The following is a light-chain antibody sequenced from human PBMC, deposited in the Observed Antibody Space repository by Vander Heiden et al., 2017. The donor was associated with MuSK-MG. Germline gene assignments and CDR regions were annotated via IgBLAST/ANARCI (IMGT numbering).Light chain of an antibody. CDR1: QDISNY. V-gene: IGKV1-33*01. J-gene: IGKJ5*01. CDR3: QQYDNLPPLS. CDR2: DAS. Sequence: DIQITHSPSSLSPSVGERVTITCQASQDISNYLNWYQQKPGKAPKLLIYDASNLETGVPSRFSGSGSGTDFTFTISSLQPEDIATYYCQQYDNLPPLSFGQGTRLEIK.